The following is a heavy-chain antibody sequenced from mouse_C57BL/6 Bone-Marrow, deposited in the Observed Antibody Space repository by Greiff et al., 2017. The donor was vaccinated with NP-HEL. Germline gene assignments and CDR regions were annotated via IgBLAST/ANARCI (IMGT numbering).Heavy chain of an antibody. D-gene: IGHD2-3*01. J-gene: IGHJ2*01. V-gene: IGHV14-4*01. CDR2: IDPENGDT. CDR1: GFNIKDDY. CDR3: TRGLLPYYFDY. Sequence: EVKLVESGAELVRPGASVKLSCTASGFNIKDDYMHWVKQRPEQGLEWIGWIDPENGDTEYASKFQGKATITADTSSNTAYLQLSSLTSEDTAVYYCTRGLLPYYFDYWGQGTTLTVSS.